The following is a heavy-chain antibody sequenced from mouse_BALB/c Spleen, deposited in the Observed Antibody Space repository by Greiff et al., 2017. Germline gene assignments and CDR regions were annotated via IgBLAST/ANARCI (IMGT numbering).Heavy chain of an antibody. Sequence: EVKLMESGGGLVQPGGSLRLSCATSGFTFSDFYMEWVRQPPGKRLEWIAASRNKANDYTTEYSASVKGRFIVSRDTSQSILYLQMNALRAEDTAIYYCARAPYYYGSSHWYFDVWGAGTTVTVSS. V-gene: IGHV7-1*02. CDR3: ARAPYYYGSSHWYFDV. J-gene: IGHJ1*01. CDR1: GFTFSDFY. D-gene: IGHD1-1*01. CDR2: SRNKANDYTT.